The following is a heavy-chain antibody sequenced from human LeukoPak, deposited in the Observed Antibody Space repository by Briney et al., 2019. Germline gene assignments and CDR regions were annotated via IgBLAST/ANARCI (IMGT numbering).Heavy chain of an antibody. Sequence: SETLSLTCTVSGGSISSYYWSWIRQPPGKGLEWIGYIYYSGSTNYNPSLKRRVTISVDTSKNQFSLELSSVTAADTAVYYCARGRSGSYWNSFFDYWGQGTLVTVSS. CDR1: GGSISSYY. CDR2: IYYSGST. D-gene: IGHD1-26*01. V-gene: IGHV4-59*01. CDR3: ARGRSGSYWNSFFDY. J-gene: IGHJ4*02.